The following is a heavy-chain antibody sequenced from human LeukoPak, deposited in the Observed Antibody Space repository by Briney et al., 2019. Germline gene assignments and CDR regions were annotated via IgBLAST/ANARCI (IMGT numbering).Heavy chain of an antibody. J-gene: IGHJ5*02. D-gene: IGHD2-2*01. Sequence: EASVKVSCKASGGTFSSYAISWVRQAPGQGLEWMGGIIPIFGTANYAQKFQGRVTITTDESTSTAYMELSSLRSEDTAVYYCARCGFLGYCSSTSCYFGQLYDPWGQGTLVTVSS. V-gene: IGHV1-69*05. CDR3: ARCGFLGYCSSTSCYFGQLYDP. CDR2: IIPIFGTA. CDR1: GGTFSSYA.